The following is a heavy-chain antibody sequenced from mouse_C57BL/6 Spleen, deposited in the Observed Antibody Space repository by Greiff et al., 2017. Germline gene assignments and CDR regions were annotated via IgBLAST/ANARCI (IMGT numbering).Heavy chain of an antibody. J-gene: IGHJ1*03. CDR3: ARSRDGSSINWYFDV. V-gene: IGHV1-53*01. Sequence: VQLQQPGTELVKPGASVKLSCKASGYTFTSYWMHWVKQRPGQGLEWIGNINPSNGGTNYNEKFKSKATLTVDKSSSTAYMQLSILTSEDSAVYYCARSRDGSSINWYFDVWGTGTTVTVSS. D-gene: IGHD1-1*01. CDR1: GYTFTSYW. CDR2: INPSNGGT.